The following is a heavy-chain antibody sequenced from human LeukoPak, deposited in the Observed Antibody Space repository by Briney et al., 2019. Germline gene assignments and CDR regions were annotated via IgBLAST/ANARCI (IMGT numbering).Heavy chain of an antibody. CDR1: GYTFTGYY. CDR2: INPNSGGT. Sequence: ASVKVSCKASGYTFTGYYIHWVRQAPGQRPEWMGWINPNSGGTICAQEFSGRVTMTRDTSISTASMELSRLTSNDTAVYYCARDPRIAVTGGLCYFDYWGQGTLVTVSS. J-gene: IGHJ4*02. V-gene: IGHV1-2*02. D-gene: IGHD6-19*01. CDR3: ARDPRIAVTGGLCYFDY.